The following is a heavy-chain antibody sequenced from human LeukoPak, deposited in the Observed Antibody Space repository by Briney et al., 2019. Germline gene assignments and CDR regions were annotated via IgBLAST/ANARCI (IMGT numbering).Heavy chain of an antibody. CDR2: ISGSGGST. J-gene: IGHJ4*02. D-gene: IGHD3-10*01. CDR1: GFTFSSSA. CDR3: AKDLAMVRGVRVY. Sequence: GGSLRLSCIASGFTFSSSAMSWVRQAPGKGLEWVSAISGSGGSTYYADSVKGRFTISRDNSKNTLYLQMNSLRAEDTAVYYCAKDLAMVRGVRVYWGQGTLVTVSS. V-gene: IGHV3-23*01.